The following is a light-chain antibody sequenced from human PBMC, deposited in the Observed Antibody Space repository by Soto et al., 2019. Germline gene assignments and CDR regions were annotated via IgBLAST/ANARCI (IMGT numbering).Light chain of an antibody. CDR2: GNS. J-gene: IGLJ2*01. CDR1: SSNIGAVYY. V-gene: IGLV1-40*01. CDR3: YSYDSSLSGSRLV. Sequence: QSVLTQPPSVSGAPGQRVTISCTGSSSNIGAVYYVHWYQQLPGTAPKLLIYGNSNRPSGVPDRFSGSKSGTSASLAIPGLQAVQAADEYCYSYDSSLSGSRLVFGGGTKVTVL.